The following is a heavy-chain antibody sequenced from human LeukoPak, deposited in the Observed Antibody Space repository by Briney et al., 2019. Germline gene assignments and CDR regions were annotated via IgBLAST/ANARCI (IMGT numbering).Heavy chain of an antibody. CDR3: ARDKGYYGSGSSAWCY. Sequence: SVKLSCTASGGAFSSYAISRVRQAPGPGLEWMGGIIPIFGTANYAQKFQGRVTITTDESTSTAYMELSSLRSEDTAVYYCARDKGYYGSGSSAWCYWGQGTLVTVSS. D-gene: IGHD3-10*01. CDR1: GGAFSSYA. J-gene: IGHJ4*02. V-gene: IGHV1-69*05. CDR2: IIPIFGTA.